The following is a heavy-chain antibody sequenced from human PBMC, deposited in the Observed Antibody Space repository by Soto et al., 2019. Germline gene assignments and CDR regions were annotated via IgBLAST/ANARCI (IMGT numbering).Heavy chain of an antibody. D-gene: IGHD2-21*02. Sequence: EVQLVESEGGLVQPGGSLRLSCAASGFTFSYCWMHWVRQAPGQGLVWVSRIHSDGSSTTYADSVKGRFTISRDNAKNTLYLQMNSLRAGDTAVYYCARGDKGAFDLWGQGTMVTVSS. V-gene: IGHV3-74*01. CDR3: ARGDKGAFDL. CDR2: IHSDGSST. J-gene: IGHJ3*01. CDR1: GFTFSYCW.